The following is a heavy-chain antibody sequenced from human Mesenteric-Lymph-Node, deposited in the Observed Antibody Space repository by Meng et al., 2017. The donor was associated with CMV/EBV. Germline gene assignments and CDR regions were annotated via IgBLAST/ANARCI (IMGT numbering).Heavy chain of an antibody. D-gene: IGHD2/OR15-2a*01. V-gene: IGHV4-39*07. CDR3: AREIVSSGSDNSFDY. CDR2: IYYSGST. Sequence: LRLSCTVSGGSISFSTYYWAWIRQPPGKGLEWIGSIYYSGSTYYNPSLKSRVTISVDTSKNQFSLKLTSVTAADTAVYYCAREIVSSGSDNSFDYWGQGTLVTVSS. CDR1: GGSISFSTYY. J-gene: IGHJ4*02.